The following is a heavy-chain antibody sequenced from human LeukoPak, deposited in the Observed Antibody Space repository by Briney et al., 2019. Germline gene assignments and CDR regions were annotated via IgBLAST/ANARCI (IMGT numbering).Heavy chain of an antibody. CDR1: GGSFSTYY. Sequence: SETLSLPSTVSGGSFSTYYGSWIRQPRGEGLEWIGYVYYTGSANYNPSLKSRVTISLDTSTNQSSLKLSSVTAADTAVYYCARRVAVAPVWYFDVWGRGTLVTVSS. D-gene: IGHD2-21*01. V-gene: IGHV4-59*08. CDR3: ARRVAVAPVWYFDV. CDR2: VYYTGSA. J-gene: IGHJ2*01.